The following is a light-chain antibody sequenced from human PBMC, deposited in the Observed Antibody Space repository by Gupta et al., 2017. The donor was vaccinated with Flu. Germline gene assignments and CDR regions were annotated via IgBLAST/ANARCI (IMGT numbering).Light chain of an antibody. V-gene: IGLV1-44*01. CDR1: SSNIGSNV. CDR2: SNN. J-gene: IGLJ3*02. CDR3: AAWDDSLNGLWV. Sequence: VTISWSGSSSNIGSNVVSWYQHLPGTAPKLLIYSNNQRPSGVPDRFSGSKSGTSASLAISGLQSEDEADYYCAAWDDSLNGLWVFGGGTKLTVL.